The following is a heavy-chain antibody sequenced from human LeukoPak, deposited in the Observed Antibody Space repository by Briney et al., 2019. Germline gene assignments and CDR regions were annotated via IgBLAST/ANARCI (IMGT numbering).Heavy chain of an antibody. CDR3: AREMVRGNWFDP. CDR1: GYTFTSYD. V-gene: IGHV1-8*01. D-gene: IGHD3-10*01. J-gene: IGHJ5*02. CDR2: MNPNSGST. Sequence: GASVKVSCKASGYTFTSYDINWVRQATGQGLEWMGWMNPNSGSTGYAQKFRGRVTMTRNTSISTAYMELSSLRSEDTAVYYCAREMVRGNWFDPWGQGTLVTVSS.